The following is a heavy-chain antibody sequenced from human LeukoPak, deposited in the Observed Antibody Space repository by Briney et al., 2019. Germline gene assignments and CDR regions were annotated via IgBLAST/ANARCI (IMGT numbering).Heavy chain of an antibody. CDR3: ARLSVAGTSGYYYMDV. CDR1: GYSISNGYY. D-gene: IGHD6-19*01. Sequence: SETLSLTCAVSGYSISNGYYWGWIRQPPGKGLEWIGSIYHSGSTYYNPSLKTRVTISVDTSKNQFSLKLSTVTAADTAVYYCARLSVAGTSGYYYMDVWGKGTTVTVSS. V-gene: IGHV4-38-2*01. CDR2: IYHSGST. J-gene: IGHJ6*03.